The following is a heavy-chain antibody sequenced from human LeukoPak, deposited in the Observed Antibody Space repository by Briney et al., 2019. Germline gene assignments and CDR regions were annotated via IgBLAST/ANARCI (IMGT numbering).Heavy chain of an antibody. CDR3: VKGQEAAVGRGFDY. J-gene: IGHJ4*02. D-gene: IGHD6-13*01. V-gene: IGHV3-64D*06. Sequence: GGSLRLSCSGSGFTFSTYAMHWVRQAPGKGLEYVSAISSNGGSTYYADSVKGRFTISRDNSKNTLYLQMTSLTAEDTALYYCVKGQEAAVGRGFDYWGQGTLVTVSS. CDR1: GFTFSTYA. CDR2: ISSNGGST.